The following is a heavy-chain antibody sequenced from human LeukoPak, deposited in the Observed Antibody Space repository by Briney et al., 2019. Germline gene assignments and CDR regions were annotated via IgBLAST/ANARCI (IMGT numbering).Heavy chain of an antibody. CDR1: GDSITNDNW. CDR3: TRDGGPWLVPIDY. J-gene: IGHJ4*01. Sequence: PSETLSLTCTVSGDSITNDNWWSWVRQPPGKGLEWIAEIYHDGRTNYNPSVEGRATLTVDKSKNQISLKLTSVAAADTAVYYCTRDGGPWLVPIDYWGQGTLVTVSS. V-gene: IGHV4-4*02. D-gene: IGHD6-19*01. CDR2: IYHDGRT.